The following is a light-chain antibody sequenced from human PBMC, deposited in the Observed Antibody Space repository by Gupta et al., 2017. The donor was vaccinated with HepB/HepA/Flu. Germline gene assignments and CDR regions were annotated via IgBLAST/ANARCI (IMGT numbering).Light chain of an antibody. J-gene: IGLJ2*01. CDR2: RNN. CDR1: SSNIGSNY. CDR3: AAWDDSLSAL. Sequence: QSVLTQPPSASGTPGQRVTISCSGSSSNIGSNYVYWYQQLPGTAPTLLIYRNNQRPSGVPDRFSGSKSGTSASLAISGLRSEDEADYYCAAWDDSLSALFGGGTKLTVL. V-gene: IGLV1-47*01.